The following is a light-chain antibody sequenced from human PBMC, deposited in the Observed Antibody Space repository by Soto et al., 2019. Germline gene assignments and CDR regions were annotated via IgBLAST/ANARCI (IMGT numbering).Light chain of an antibody. CDR2: EVS. V-gene: IGLV2-14*01. CDR1: SSDIGGYNY. J-gene: IGLJ1*01. CDR3: NSYTSSSTWV. Sequence: QSALTQPASVSGSPGQSITISCTGTSSDIGGYNYVSWYQQHPGKAPKLMIYEVSDRPSGVSNRFSGSKSGNTASLTISGLQAEDEADYYCNSYTSSSTWVLGAGTKLTVL.